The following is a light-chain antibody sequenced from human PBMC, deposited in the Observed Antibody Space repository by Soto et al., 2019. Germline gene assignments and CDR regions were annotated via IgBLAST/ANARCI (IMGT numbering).Light chain of an antibody. J-gene: IGKJ2*01. CDR2: DAS. V-gene: IGKV3-15*01. CDR3: QQYNDWPPKYT. Sequence: EIVMTQSPDTLSVSPGERATLSCRASQSVSSNLAWYQQKPGQAPRLLIYDASTRATAIPARFSGSGSGTEFTLTISSLQSEDFAVYYCQQYNDWPPKYTFGQGTKLEIK. CDR1: QSVSSN.